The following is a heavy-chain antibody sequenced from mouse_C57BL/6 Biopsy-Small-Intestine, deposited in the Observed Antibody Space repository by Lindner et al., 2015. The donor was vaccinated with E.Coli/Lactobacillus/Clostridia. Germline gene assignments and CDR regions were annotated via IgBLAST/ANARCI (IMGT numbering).Heavy chain of an antibody. V-gene: IGHV1S55*01. Sequence: SVKVSCKASGYTFTSYGISWVRQAPGQGLEWMGWISAYTGNTNYAQKFQGRVTMTRDTSTSTFYMDLTSLRSEDTAVYYCARGGTKYVDTSMANFDYWGQGTLVTVSS. D-gene: IGHD1-1*02. CDR1: GYTFTSYG. J-gene: IGHJ4*01. CDR2: ISAYTGNT. CDR3: ARGGTKYVDTSMANFDY.